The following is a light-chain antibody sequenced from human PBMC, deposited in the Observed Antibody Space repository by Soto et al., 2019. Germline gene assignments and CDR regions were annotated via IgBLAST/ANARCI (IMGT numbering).Light chain of an antibody. V-gene: IGLV3-25*02. CDR3: QSADSSGSYV. Sequence: SYELTQPHSVSVATAQTARITCSGDALPNEYAYWYQQKPGQAPVVVIYKDSERPSGIPERFSGSSSGTTVTLTISGVQAEDEADYYCQSADSSGSYVFGTGTKVTVL. CDR1: ALPNEY. J-gene: IGLJ1*01. CDR2: KDS.